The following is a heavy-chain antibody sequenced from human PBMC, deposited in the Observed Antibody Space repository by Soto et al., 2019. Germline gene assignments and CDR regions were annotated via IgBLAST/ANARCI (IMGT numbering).Heavy chain of an antibody. CDR1: GYTFTSYT. J-gene: IGHJ4*02. CDR2: INTGNGNT. Sequence: QVQLVQSGAEVKKPGASVKVSCKASGYTFTSYTLHWVRKAPGQRLEWMGWINTGNGNTKYSQKFQGRVTITRDTSASTDYMELSSLRSEDTAVYYCARGDTMVRGVIIDYFDYWGQGTLVTVSS. D-gene: IGHD3-10*01. CDR3: ARGDTMVRGVIIDYFDY. V-gene: IGHV1-3*04.